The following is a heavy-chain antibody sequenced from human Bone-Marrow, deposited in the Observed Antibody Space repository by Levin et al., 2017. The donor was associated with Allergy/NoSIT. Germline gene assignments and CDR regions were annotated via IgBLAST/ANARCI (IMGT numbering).Heavy chain of an antibody. Sequence: GESLKISCAASGFTFSSYAMHWIRQAPGKGLEWVAVISYDGSNKYYADSVKGRFTISRDNSKNTLYLQMNSLRAEDTAVYYCARDKTNTVWFGELVWGMDVWGQGTTVTVSS. CDR2: ISYDGSNK. CDR1: GFTFSSYA. D-gene: IGHD3-10*01. J-gene: IGHJ6*02. CDR3: ARDKTNTVWFGELVWGMDV. V-gene: IGHV3-30-3*01.